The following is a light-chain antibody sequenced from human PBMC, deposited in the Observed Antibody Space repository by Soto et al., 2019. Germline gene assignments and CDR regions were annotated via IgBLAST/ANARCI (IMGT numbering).Light chain of an antibody. CDR1: QGISSA. CDR2: DAS. Sequence: AIQLTQSPSSLSASVGDRVTITCRASQGISSALAWYQQKPGKAPKLLIYDASSLESGVPSRLSGSGSGTDFTLTISSLQPEDFATYYCQQFNSYPVTFGGGTKVEIK. CDR3: QQFNSYPVT. V-gene: IGKV1-13*02. J-gene: IGKJ4*01.